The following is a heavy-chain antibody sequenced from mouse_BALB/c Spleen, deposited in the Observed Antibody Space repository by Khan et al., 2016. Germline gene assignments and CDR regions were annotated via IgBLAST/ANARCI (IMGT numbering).Heavy chain of an antibody. J-gene: IGHJ2*01. CDR1: GFSLTSYG. CDR3: ARLEGI. CDR2: IWAGRST. V-gene: IGHV2-9*02. Sequence: QVQLKESGPGLVAPSESLSITCTVSGFSLTSYGVHWVRQPPEKGLEWMGVIWAGRSTNYNLSRISSLSIIKDHSKCQVFLKMNSQQADDTAMYYCARLEGIWGEGTTLTVSS.